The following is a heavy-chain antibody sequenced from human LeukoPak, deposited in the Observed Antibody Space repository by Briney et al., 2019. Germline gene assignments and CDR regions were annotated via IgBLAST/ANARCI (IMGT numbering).Heavy chain of an antibody. D-gene: IGHD1-7*01. CDR3: ARVRTGTTQVYYYYGMDV. V-gene: IGHV1-18*01. CDR1: GYTFTSYG. Sequence: ASVKVSCKASGYTFTSYGIGWVRQAPGQGLEWMGWISAYNGNTNYAQKLQGRVTMTTDTSTSTAYMELRSLRSDDTAVYYCARVRTGTTQVYYYYGMDVSGQGTTVTVSS. CDR2: ISAYNGNT. J-gene: IGHJ6*02.